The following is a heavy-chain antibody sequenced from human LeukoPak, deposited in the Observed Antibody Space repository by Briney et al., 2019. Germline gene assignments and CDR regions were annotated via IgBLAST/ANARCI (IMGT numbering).Heavy chain of an antibody. CDR3: ARLPITMFRGASFDI. CDR2: VYYSGSI. J-gene: IGHJ3*02. D-gene: IGHD3-10*01. Sequence: SETLSLTCTVSGGSISRSSYYWGWIRQPPGKGLEWIGAVYYSGSIYYNPSLKSRVIISVDASKNQFSLKLSSVTAADTAVYYCARLPITMFRGASFDIWGQGTMVTVSS. CDR1: GGSISRSSYY. V-gene: IGHV4-39*01.